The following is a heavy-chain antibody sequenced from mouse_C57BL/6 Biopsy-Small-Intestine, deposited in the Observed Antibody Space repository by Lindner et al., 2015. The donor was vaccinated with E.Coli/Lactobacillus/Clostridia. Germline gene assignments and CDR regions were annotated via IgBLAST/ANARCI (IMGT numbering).Heavy chain of an antibody. CDR1: GYTFTDYD. V-gene: IGHV1-85*01. CDR3: ARGTTVVSMDY. J-gene: IGHJ4*01. D-gene: IGHD1-1*01. Sequence: VQLQESGPELVKAGASVKLSCKASGYTFTDYDINWVKQRPGQGLEWIGWIYPRDDSTRYNEKFKGKATLTVDTSSSTANMEFHSLTSEDSAVYFCARGTTVVSMDYWGQGTSVTVAS. CDR2: IYPRDDST.